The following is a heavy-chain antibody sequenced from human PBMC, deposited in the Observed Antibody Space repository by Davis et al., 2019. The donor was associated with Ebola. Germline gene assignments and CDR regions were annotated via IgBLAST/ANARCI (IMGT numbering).Heavy chain of an antibody. CDR2: IYYSGNT. D-gene: IGHD4-17*01. J-gene: IGHJ3*02. V-gene: IGHV4-39*07. CDR1: GGSISSSVYY. Sequence: MPSETLSLTCTVSGGSISSSVYYWGWIRQPPGKGLEWIGSIYYSGNTYYSSSLKSRVTISVDTSKNQFSLKLSSVTAADTAVYYCARTSYVDAGAFDIWGQGTMVTVSS. CDR3: ARTSYVDAGAFDI.